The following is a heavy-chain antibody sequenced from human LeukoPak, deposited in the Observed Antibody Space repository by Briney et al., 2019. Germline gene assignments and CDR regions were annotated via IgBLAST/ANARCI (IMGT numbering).Heavy chain of an antibody. CDR2: IYYSGST. V-gene: IGHV4-59*01. CDR3: ARGLRGIMAGFDY. Sequence: SETLSLTCTVSGGSISSYYWSWIRQPPGKGLEWIGYIYYSGSTNYNPSLKSRVTISVDTSKNQFSLKLSSATAADTAVYYCARGLRGIMAGFDYWVQGTLVTVSS. J-gene: IGHJ4*02. CDR1: GGSISSYY. D-gene: IGHD6-19*01.